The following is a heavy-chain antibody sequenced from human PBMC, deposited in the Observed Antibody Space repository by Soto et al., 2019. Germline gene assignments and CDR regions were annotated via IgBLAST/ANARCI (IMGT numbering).Heavy chain of an antibody. V-gene: IGHV3-48*01. J-gene: IGHJ4*02. Sequence: GSLRLSCAASGFTFSSYSMNWVRQALGKGLEWVLYISSRSTTIYYADSVKGRFTISRDNSKNTLYLQMNSLRAEDTAVYYCAKDNDYYDYWGQGTLVTVSS. CDR3: AKDNDYYDY. CDR2: ISSRSTTI. CDR1: GFTFSSYS.